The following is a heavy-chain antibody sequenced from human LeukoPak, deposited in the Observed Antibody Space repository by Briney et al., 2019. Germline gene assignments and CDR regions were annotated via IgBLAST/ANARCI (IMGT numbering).Heavy chain of an antibody. D-gene: IGHD5-12*01. V-gene: IGHV3-30*02. CDR3: ARDNAGYDY. CDR1: EFTFSSYA. J-gene: IGHJ4*02. CDR2: IRDDGSNK. Sequence: GGSLRLSCAASEFTFSSYAMHWVRQAPGKGLEWVAFIRDDGSNKYHADSVRGRFTISRDNSKNTLYLQMYSLRPEDTAVYHCARDNAGYDYWGQGTLVTVSS.